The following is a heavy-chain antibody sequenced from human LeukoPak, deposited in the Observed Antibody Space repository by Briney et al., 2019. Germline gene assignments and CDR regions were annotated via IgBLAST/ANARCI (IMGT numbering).Heavy chain of an antibody. CDR2: IYYRGST. Sequence: SETLSLTCTVSGGSISSTNYYWGWIRQPPGTGLEWIGSIYYRGSTYYNPSLQSRVTISVDTSKNQFSLKLSSVTAADTAVYYCARRRLIRGKTFEDYWGQGTLVTVSS. D-gene: IGHD3-16*01. CDR3: ARRRLIRGKTFEDY. J-gene: IGHJ4*02. CDR1: GGSISSTNYY. V-gene: IGHV4-39*01.